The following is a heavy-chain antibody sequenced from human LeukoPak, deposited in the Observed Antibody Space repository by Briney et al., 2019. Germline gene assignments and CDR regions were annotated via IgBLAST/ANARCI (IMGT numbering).Heavy chain of an antibody. CDR1: GFTFSSYA. J-gene: IGHJ4*02. D-gene: IGHD6-19*01. CDR2: ISGSGGST. Sequence: GGSLRLSCAASGFTFSSYAMSWVRQAPGKGLEWVSAISGSGGSTYYADSVKGRFTISRDNSKNTLYLQMNSLRAGDTAVYYCAIGYSSGWYGGHWGQGTLVTVSS. V-gene: IGHV3-23*01. CDR3: AIGYSSGWYGGH.